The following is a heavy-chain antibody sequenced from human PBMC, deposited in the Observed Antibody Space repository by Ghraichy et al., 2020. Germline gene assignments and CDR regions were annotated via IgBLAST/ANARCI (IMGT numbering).Heavy chain of an antibody. CDR2: ATGSGGIT. CDR3: AKNLRPSGSYASD. D-gene: IGHD1-26*01. J-gene: IGHJ4*02. V-gene: IGHV3-23*01. Sequence: GGSLRLPCAASGFTFTNYAMSWVRQAPGKGLEWVSGATGSGGITYYADSVKGRFTISRDYSKSTLYLQMNSLRAEDTAVYYCAKNLRPSGSYASDWGQGTLVTVSS. CDR1: GFTFTNYA.